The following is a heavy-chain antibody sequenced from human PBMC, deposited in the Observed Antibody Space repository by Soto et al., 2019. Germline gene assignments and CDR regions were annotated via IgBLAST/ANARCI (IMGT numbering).Heavy chain of an antibody. CDR2: IWYDGSNK. CDR3: AREAYSSGWENYYFDY. Sequence: GGSLRLSCAASGFTFSSYGMHWVRQAPGKGLEWVAVIWYDGSNKYYADSVKGRFTISRDNSKNTLYLQMNSLRAEDTAVYYCAREAYSSGWENYYFDYWGQGTLVTVSS. J-gene: IGHJ4*02. CDR1: GFTFSSYG. D-gene: IGHD6-19*01. V-gene: IGHV3-33*01.